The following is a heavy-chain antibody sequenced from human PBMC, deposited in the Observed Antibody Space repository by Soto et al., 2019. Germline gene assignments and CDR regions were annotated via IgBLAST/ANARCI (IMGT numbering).Heavy chain of an antibody. CDR3: AREITIFGVVTFSFDY. D-gene: IGHD3-3*01. CDR1: GYTFTGYY. J-gene: IGHJ4*02. Sequence: ASVKVSCKASGYTFTGYYMHWVRQAPGQRLEWMGWINAGNGNTKYSQKFQGRVTITRDTSASTAYMELSSLRSEDTAVYYCAREITIFGVVTFSFDYWGQGTLVTVSS. V-gene: IGHV1-3*01. CDR2: INAGNGNT.